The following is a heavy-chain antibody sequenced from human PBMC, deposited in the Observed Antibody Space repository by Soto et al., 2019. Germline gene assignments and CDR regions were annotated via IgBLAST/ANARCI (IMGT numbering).Heavy chain of an antibody. Sequence: PGESLKISCKGSGYSFTSYWIGWVRQMPGKGLEWMGIIYPGDSDTRYSPSFQGQVTISADKSISTAYLQWSSLKASDTAMYYCARLWGGGRSDYDFWRGPRGYYYYMDVWGKGTTVTVSS. D-gene: IGHD3-3*01. CDR2: IYPGDSDT. CDR1: GYSFTSYW. V-gene: IGHV5-51*01. J-gene: IGHJ6*03. CDR3: ARLWGGGRSDYDFWRGPRGYYYYMDV.